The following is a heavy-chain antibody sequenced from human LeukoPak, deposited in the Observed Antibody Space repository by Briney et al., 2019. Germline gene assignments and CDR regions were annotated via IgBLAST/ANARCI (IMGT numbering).Heavy chain of an antibody. J-gene: IGHJ4*02. CDR3: ARDRQRAGLDY. D-gene: IGHD6-19*01. CDR2: IYSGGST. CDR1: GFTVSSNY. Sequence: GGSLRLSCAASGFTVSSNYMSWVRQAPGKGLEWVSVIYSGGSTYYADSVKGRFTISRDNSKNTLYLQMSSLRAEDTAVYYCARDRQRAGLDYWGQGTLVTVSS. V-gene: IGHV3-53*01.